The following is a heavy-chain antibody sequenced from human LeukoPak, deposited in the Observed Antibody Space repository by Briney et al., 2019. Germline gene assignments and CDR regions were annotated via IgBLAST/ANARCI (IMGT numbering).Heavy chain of an antibody. D-gene: IGHD2-2*01. CDR2: MNPHSANA. Sequence: GASVKVSCKAPGYTFTSYDINWVRQAAGQGLEWMGWMNPHSANAGYAQKFQGRVTMTRDTSISTAYMELSSLRSDDTAVYYCARIPHRVPHNWFDPWGQGTLVTVSS. CDR1: GYTFTSYD. J-gene: IGHJ5*02. CDR3: ARIPHRVPHNWFDP. V-gene: IGHV1-8*01.